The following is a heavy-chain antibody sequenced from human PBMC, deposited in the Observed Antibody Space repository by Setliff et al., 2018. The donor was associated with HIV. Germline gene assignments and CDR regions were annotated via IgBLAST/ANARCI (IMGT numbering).Heavy chain of an antibody. J-gene: IGHJ4*02. CDR1: GYSISSGYY. Sequence: SETLSLTCAVSGYSISSGYYWGWIRRPPGKGLEWIGSIYHSGSTYYNPSLKSRVTISVDTSKKQFSLKLRSVTAADTAVYYCARRRDGYNSAPWRNDYWGQGTLVTVSS. D-gene: IGHD5-12*01. CDR3: ARRRDGYNSAPWRNDY. CDR2: IYHSGST. V-gene: IGHV4-38-2*01.